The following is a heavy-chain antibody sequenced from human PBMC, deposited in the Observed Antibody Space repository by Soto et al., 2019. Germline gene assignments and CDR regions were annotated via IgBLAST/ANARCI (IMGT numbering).Heavy chain of an antibody. CDR3: XXXXXXXXXXAD. V-gene: IGHV3-30*03. J-gene: IGHJ4*02. CDR1: GFTFSSYG. Sequence: QVQLVESGGGVVQPGRSLRLSCAASGFTFSSYGMHWVRXXXXXXLEWVAVISYDGSNKYYADSVKGRFTISRDNSKXXXXXXXXXXXXXXXXXXXXXXXXXXXXXXADWGQGTLVTVSS. CDR2: ISYDGSNK.